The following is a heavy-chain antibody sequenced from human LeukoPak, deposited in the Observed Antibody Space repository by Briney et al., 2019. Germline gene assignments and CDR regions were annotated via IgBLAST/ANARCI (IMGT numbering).Heavy chain of an antibody. CDR2: SDPEDGET. V-gene: IGHV1-24*01. D-gene: IGHD2-21*02. CDR3: VTDRARLFWYFDL. CDR1: GSTLSDLS. Sequence: APVKVSCKVSGSTLSDLSIHWVRQAPGKGLEYVGGSDPEDGETFHAQNFQGRVTMTEDTSIDTAYMELSSLRSEDTAVYYCVTDRARLFWYFDLWGGGTLVTVSS. J-gene: IGHJ2*01.